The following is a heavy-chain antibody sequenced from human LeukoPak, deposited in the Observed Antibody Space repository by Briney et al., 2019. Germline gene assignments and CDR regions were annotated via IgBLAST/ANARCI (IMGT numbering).Heavy chain of an antibody. J-gene: IGHJ4*02. CDR1: GFTFSSYG. CDR2: ISYDGSDK. V-gene: IGHV3-30*18. CDR3: VQESSSLLRSYFDY. D-gene: IGHD2-15*01. Sequence: GGSLRLSCAASGFTFSSYGMHWVRQAPGKGLEWVAVISYDGSDKNYADSVKGRFTISRDNAKNSLYLQMNSLRAEDTAVYYCVQESSSLLRSYFDYWGQGTLVTVSS.